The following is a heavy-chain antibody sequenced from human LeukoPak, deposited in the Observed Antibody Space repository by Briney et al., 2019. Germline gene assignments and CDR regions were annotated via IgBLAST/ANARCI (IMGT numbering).Heavy chain of an antibody. CDR1: GFTFGTYG. J-gene: IGHJ2*01. CDR3: ARELVSLGTGYFDL. CDR2: ITGSSTWT. Sequence: GGSLRLSCEASGFTFGTYGMTWVRQAPGKGLDWVSGITGSSTWTYYADSVRGRFTISRNNSKNTLHLQMNNLTADDTAIYYCARELVSLGTGYFDLWGRGTLVTVSS. V-gene: IGHV3-23*01. D-gene: IGHD7-27*01.